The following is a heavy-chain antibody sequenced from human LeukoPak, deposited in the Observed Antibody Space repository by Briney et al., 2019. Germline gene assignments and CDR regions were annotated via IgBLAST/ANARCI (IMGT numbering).Heavy chain of an antibody. Sequence: QSGGSLRLFCAASAPKFASFDMHWVRQAPGKGLEWVASVRFDGNNKYYADSVKGRFTISRDNSKNTLYLQMDSLRREDTSIYYCAKVRLLLSSWDDVFESSGQGTMVTVSS. D-gene: IGHD2-15*01. V-gene: IGHV3-30*02. CDR1: APKFASFD. J-gene: IGHJ3*02. CDR3: AKVRLLLSSWDDVFES. CDR2: VRFDGNNK.